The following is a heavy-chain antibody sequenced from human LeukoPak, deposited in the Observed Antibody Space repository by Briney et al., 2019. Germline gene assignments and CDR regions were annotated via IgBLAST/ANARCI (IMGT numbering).Heavy chain of an antibody. CDR3: AKNHDSNGYHTDDAFDV. J-gene: IGHJ3*01. D-gene: IGHD3-22*01. V-gene: IGHV3-30*04. CDR1: GFTFSSYA. Sequence: GGSLRLSCAASGFTFSSYAMHWVRQAPGKGLEWVAVISYDGSNKYYADSVKGRFTISRDNSKNNLYLQMNSLRAEDTAVYYCAKNHDSNGYHTDDAFDVWGQGTMVTVSS. CDR2: ISYDGSNK.